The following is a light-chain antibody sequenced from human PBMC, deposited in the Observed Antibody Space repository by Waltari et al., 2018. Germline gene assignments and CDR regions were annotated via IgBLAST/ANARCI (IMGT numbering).Light chain of an antibody. J-gene: IGLJ3*02. V-gene: IGLV4-69*01. CDR2: VNSDGGH. CDR1: SGPNNNA. CDR3: QTWGTGTWV. Sequence: QPVLTQPPPASASLGASAMLTCTPRSGPNNNAIAWHPQQPEKGPRLLMKVNSDGGHSKGDGISDRFSGSRSGTEGYLIISSLQSEDEADYYCQTWGTGTWVFGGGTRLTVL.